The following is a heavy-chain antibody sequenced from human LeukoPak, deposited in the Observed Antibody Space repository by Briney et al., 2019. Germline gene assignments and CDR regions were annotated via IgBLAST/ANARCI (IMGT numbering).Heavy chain of an antibody. Sequence: GGSLRLSCAASGFILGDSAMHWVRQPPGKGLEWVAVIWHDGSQKYYVDSVKGRFTISRDNSKNTLYLVINSLRAEDTAVYYCAKDRRNSRSDPYHYMDVWGKGTTVTVSS. CDR1: GFILGDSA. V-gene: IGHV3-33*06. CDR2: IWHDGSQK. D-gene: IGHD3-10*01. CDR3: AKDRRNSRSDPYHYMDV. J-gene: IGHJ6*03.